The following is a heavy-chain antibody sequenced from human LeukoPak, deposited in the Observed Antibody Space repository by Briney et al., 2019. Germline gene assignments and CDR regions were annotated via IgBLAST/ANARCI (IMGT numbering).Heavy chain of an antibody. CDR2: IYSGGST. D-gene: IGHD1-26*01. J-gene: IGHJ4*02. V-gene: IGHV3-66*01. CDR3: ARDGEARVGASG. CDR1: GFTVSSNY. Sequence: GGSLRLSCAASGFTVSSNYMSWVRQAPGKGLEWVSVIYSGGSTYYADSVKGRFTISRDNSKNTLYLQMNSLRAEDTAVYYCARDGEARVGASGWGQGTLVTVSS.